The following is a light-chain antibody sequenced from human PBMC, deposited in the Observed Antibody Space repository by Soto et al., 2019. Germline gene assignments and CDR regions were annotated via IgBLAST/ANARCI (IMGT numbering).Light chain of an antibody. CDR1: SGHSMYA. CDR3: QTWGSAEVV. Sequence: QLVLTQSPSASASLGASVKLTCTLSSGHSMYAIAWHQQQPEKGPRYLMKLNSDGSHSKGDGIPDRFSGSSSGAERYLTISSLQSEDEADYYCQTWGSAEVVFGGGTKLTVL. V-gene: IGLV4-69*01. J-gene: IGLJ2*01. CDR2: LNSDGSH.